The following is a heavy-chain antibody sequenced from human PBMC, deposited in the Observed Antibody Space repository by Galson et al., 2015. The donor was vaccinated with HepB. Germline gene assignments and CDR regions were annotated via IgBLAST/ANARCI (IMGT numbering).Heavy chain of an antibody. CDR1: GYTFIGYY. D-gene: IGHD1-7*01. CDR2: INPNSGGT. V-gene: IGHV1-2*02. CDR3: ARGRYYNWDYGYYFDY. Sequence: SVKVSCKASGYTFIGYYMHWVRQAPGQGLEWMGWINPNSGGTNYAQKFQGRVTMTRDTSISTAYMELSRLRSDDTAVYYCARGRYYNWDYGYYFDYWGQGTLVTVSS. J-gene: IGHJ4*02.